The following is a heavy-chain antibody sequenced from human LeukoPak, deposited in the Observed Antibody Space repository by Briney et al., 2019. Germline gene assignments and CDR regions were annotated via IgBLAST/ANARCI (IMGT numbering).Heavy chain of an antibody. V-gene: IGHV3-33*01. CDR3: ARDLPYHYGSGSPDFDY. D-gene: IGHD3-10*01. Sequence: PGRSLRLSCAASGFTFSSYGMHWVRQAPGKGLEWVAVIWYDGSNKYYADSVKGRFTISRDNSKNTLYLQMNSLRAEDTAVYYCARDLPYHYGSGSPDFDYWGQGTLVTVSS. CDR2: IWYDGSNK. J-gene: IGHJ4*02. CDR1: GFTFSSYG.